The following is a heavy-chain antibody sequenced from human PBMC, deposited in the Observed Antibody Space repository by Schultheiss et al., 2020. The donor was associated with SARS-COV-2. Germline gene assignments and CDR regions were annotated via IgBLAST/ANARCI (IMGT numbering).Heavy chain of an antibody. J-gene: IGHJ6*02. CDR3: ARDAGLTPTGGRGMDV. D-gene: IGHD3-16*01. Sequence: SQTLSLTCAVCGESFSAYYWGCIRQPPGKGLKWIGDINHRGSTNYNPSLKSRLTMSVDASKIQFSLRLSSVTAADTALYYCARDAGLTPTGGRGMDVWGQGTTVTVSS. CDR1: GESFSAYY. V-gene: IGHV4-34*01. CDR2: INHRGST.